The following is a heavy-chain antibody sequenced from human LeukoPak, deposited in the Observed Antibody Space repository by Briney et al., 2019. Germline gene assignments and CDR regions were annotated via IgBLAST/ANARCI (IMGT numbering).Heavy chain of an antibody. V-gene: IGHV1-18*01. D-gene: IGHD5-12*01. CDR1: GYTFTSYG. J-gene: IGHJ4*02. CDR2: INAYNGDT. Sequence: ASVKVSCKASGYTFTSYGISWVRQAPGQGLEWMGWINAYNGDTNYAQMLQGRVTMTTDTSTSTAYMELRSLRSDDTAVYYCARSRGYDSLPYWGQGTLVTVSS. CDR3: ARSRGYDSLPY.